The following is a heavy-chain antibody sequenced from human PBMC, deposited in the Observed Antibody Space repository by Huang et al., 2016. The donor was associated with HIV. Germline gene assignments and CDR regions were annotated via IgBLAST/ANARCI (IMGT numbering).Heavy chain of an antibody. CDR1: GYTFTSYD. J-gene: IGHJ3*02. V-gene: IGHV1-8*01. Sequence: QVQLVQSGAEVKKPGASVKVSCKASGYTFTSYDINCVRQATGQGLEWMGWRKPNSGNTAYAQKFQGRVTITRNTSISTAYIELSSLRSGDTAVYYCARGGVADYVWGTYRPNAFDIWGQGTMVTVSS. CDR2: RKPNSGNT. CDR3: ARGGVADYVWGTYRPNAFDI. D-gene: IGHD3-16*02.